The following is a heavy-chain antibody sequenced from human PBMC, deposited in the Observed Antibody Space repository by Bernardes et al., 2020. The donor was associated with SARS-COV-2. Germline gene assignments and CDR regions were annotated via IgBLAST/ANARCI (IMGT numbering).Heavy chain of an antibody. D-gene: IGHD3-22*01. CDR1: GFTFSSPG. Sequence: GGSLTLSCAASGFTFSSPGMHWVRQAPAKGLEWVAAISLDGSTKIYADYVKGRFIISRDNSQNTLYLQMNSLRAEDTAVYYCTKAGYYDSSGYYYYFDYWGQGTLVTVSS. J-gene: IGHJ4*02. V-gene: IGHV3-30*18. CDR3: TKAGYYDSSGYYYYFDY. CDR2: ISLDGSTK.